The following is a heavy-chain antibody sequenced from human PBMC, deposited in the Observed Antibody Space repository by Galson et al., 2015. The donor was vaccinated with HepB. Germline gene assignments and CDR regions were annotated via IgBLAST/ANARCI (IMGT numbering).Heavy chain of an antibody. CDR1: GFTFSSYA. Sequence: SLRLSCAASGFTFSSYATSWVRQAPGKGLEWVSAISGSGGSTYYADSVKGRFTISRDNSKNTLYLQMNSLRAEDTAVYYCAKVVARSSSWYVGDAFDIWGQGTMVTVSS. V-gene: IGHV3-23*01. J-gene: IGHJ3*02. D-gene: IGHD6-13*01. CDR2: ISGSGGST. CDR3: AKVVARSSSWYVGDAFDI.